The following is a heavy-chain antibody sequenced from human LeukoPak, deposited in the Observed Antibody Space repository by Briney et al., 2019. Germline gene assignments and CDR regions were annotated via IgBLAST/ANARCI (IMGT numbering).Heavy chain of an antibody. Sequence: DGSLRLSHAASGFTVSGHYMSWVRQAPGKGLEWLSAIYTGGDTYYADSLRGRFTISRDTSRNTLYLQLDSLTVEDTAVYYCARDRPYGGVGDFDYWGQGTQVAVSS. CDR2: IYTGGDT. CDR3: ARDRPYGGVGDFDY. D-gene: IGHD3-16*01. CDR1: GFTVSGHY. V-gene: IGHV3-66*01. J-gene: IGHJ4*02.